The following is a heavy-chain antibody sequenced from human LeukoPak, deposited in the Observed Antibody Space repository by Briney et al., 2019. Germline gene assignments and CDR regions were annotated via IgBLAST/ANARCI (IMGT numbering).Heavy chain of an antibody. J-gene: IGHJ4*02. CDR3: ARDRGYYDSSGYYPA. CDR2: INPNSGGT. V-gene: IGHV1-2*02. Sequence: ASVKVSCKASGYTFTGYYMHWVRQAPGQGLEWMEWINPNSGGTNYAQKFQGRVTMTRDTSISTAYMELSRLRSDDTAVYYCARDRGYYDSSGYYPAWGQGTLVTVSS. D-gene: IGHD3-22*01. CDR1: GYTFTGYY.